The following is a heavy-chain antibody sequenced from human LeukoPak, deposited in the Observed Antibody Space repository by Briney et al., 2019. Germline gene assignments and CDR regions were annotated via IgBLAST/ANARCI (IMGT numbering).Heavy chain of an antibody. CDR3: ARGPYDSSGYYSDY. CDR2: MNPNSGNT. Sequence: GASVKVSFKASGYTFTSYDINWVRQATGQGLEWMGWMNPNSGNTGYAQKFHGRVTMTRNTSISTAYMELSSLRSEDTAVYYCARGPYDSSGYYSDYWGQGTLVTVSS. V-gene: IGHV1-8*01. J-gene: IGHJ4*02. D-gene: IGHD3-22*01. CDR1: GYTFTSYD.